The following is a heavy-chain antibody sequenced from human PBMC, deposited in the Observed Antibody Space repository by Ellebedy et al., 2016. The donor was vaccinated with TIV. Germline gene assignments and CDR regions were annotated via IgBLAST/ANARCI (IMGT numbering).Heavy chain of an antibody. CDR1: GFTFSDYF. J-gene: IGHJ4*02. CDR2: IKQDGSEK. V-gene: IGHV3-7*01. CDR3: VRGSNGWSGLDY. D-gene: IGHD6-19*01. Sequence: GESLKISCAGSGFTFSDYFMSWVRQAPGKGLEWVANIKQDGSEKYYVDSVKGRFTISRDNAKSTLYLQMNSLRAEDTAVYYCVRGSNGWSGLDYWGQGILVAVSS.